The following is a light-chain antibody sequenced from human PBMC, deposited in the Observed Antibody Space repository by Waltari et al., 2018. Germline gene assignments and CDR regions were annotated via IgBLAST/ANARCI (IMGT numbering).Light chain of an antibody. V-gene: IGLV2-14*01. CDR1: SRDGGGYNY. CDR2: EVS. J-gene: IGLJ3*02. Sequence: QSALTQPASVSGSPGQSITISCTGTSRDGGGYNYVTWYQQHPGKAPKLMIYEVSTRPSGVSNRFSGSKSGNTASLTISGLQAEDEADYYCSSYTSSSTQVFGGGTKLTVL. CDR3: SSYTSSSTQV.